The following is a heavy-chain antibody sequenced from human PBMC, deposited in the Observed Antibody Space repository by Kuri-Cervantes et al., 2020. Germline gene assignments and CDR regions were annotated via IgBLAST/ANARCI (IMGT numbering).Heavy chain of an antibody. Sequence: GGSLRLSCAASGFTVSSNYMSWVRQAPGKGLEWVSVIYSGGSTYYADSVKGRFTISRDNSKNTLYLQMNSLRAEDTAVYYCAKDGGVVVPAAPLYYYYGMDVWGQGTTVTVSS. V-gene: IGHV3-53*01. D-gene: IGHD2-2*01. J-gene: IGHJ6*02. CDR1: GFTVSSNY. CDR2: IYSGGST. CDR3: AKDGGVVVPAAPLYYYYGMDV.